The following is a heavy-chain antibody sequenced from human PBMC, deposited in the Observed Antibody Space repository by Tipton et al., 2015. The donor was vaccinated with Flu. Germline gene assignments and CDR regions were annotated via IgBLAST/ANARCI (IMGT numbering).Heavy chain of an antibody. CDR1: GGFVSSYY. Sequence: TLSLTCTVSGGFVSSYYWGWIRQPPGKGLEWIGSIYHTGSTDYNPSLRSRLTISADTSKNQFSLKLTSVTAADTAVYFCAREYYYDDIGEAFDTWGQGTMVTVSS. CDR2: IYHTGST. V-gene: IGHV4-39*02. D-gene: IGHD3-22*01. J-gene: IGHJ3*02. CDR3: AREYYYDDIGEAFDT.